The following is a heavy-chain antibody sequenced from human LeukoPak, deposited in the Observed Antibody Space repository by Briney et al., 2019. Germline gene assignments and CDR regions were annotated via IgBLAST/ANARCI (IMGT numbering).Heavy chain of an antibody. CDR3: ARTTVTHNDY. D-gene: IGHD4-17*01. CDR2: IKQDGSET. Sequence: GGSLRLSCAASGFTFSIYWMSWVRQAPGKGLEWVANIKQDGSETCYVDSVKGRFTISRDNAKSSLYLQMNSLRAEDTAVYYCARTTVTHNDYWGQGTLVTVSS. CDR1: GFTFSIYW. V-gene: IGHV3-7*05. J-gene: IGHJ4*02.